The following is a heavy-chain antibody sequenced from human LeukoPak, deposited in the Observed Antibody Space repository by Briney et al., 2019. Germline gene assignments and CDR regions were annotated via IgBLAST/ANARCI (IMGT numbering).Heavy chain of an antibody. Sequence: SETLSLTCAVSGYSISSSSWWGWIRQPPGQGLEWIAYIYHSGTTYYNPSLQSRVTISVDTSKNQFSLKLSSVTAADTAVYYCARESIAAPFDYWGQGTLVTVSS. CDR2: IYHSGTT. CDR3: ARESIAAPFDY. D-gene: IGHD6-6*01. CDR1: GYSISSSSW. V-gene: IGHV4-28*03. J-gene: IGHJ4*02.